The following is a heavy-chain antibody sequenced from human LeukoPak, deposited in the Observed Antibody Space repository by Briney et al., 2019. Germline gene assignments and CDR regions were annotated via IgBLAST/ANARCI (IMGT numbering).Heavy chain of an antibody. J-gene: IGHJ4*02. CDR2: ISESGDIT. V-gene: IGHV3-23*01. CDR1: GFTFSSYA. Sequence: GGSLRLSCAASGFTFSSYAMSWVRQAPGKGLEWVSAISESGDITYYADSVKGRFTISRDNSKNTLYLQMNSLRAEDTAVYYCAKDKVKGYSGYDSYFDYWGQGTLVTVSS. D-gene: IGHD5-12*01. CDR3: AKDKVKGYSGYDSYFDY.